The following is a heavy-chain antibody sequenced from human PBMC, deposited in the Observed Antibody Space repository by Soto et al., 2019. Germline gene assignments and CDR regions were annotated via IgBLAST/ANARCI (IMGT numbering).Heavy chain of an antibody. V-gene: IGHV5-10-1*01. CDR1: GYSFTTFW. CDR2: IDPRDSYT. D-gene: IGHD2-2*01. Sequence: GESLKISCTGFGYSFTTFWISWVRQMPVKGLEWMGTIDPRDSYTNYSPSFQGHVTISADKSISTAYLQWGSLQASDTAMYFCARLYCSSSAACDSWFDPWGQGTLVTVSS. J-gene: IGHJ5*02. CDR3: ARLYCSSSAACDSWFDP.